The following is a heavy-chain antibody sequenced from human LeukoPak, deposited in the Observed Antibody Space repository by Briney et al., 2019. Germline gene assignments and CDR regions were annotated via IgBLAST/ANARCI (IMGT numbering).Heavy chain of an antibody. V-gene: IGHV3-53*01. CDR1: GFTLSSNY. J-gene: IGHJ3*02. CDR2: IYSSGST. Sequence: PGGSLRLSCAASGFTLSSNYMSWVRQAPGKGLEWVSIIYSSGSTYYADSVKGRFTISRDDSKNTLYLQMNSLRAEDTAVYYCARTAAASIRSFDMWGQGTMVTVSS. CDR3: ARTAAASIRSFDM. D-gene: IGHD6-13*01.